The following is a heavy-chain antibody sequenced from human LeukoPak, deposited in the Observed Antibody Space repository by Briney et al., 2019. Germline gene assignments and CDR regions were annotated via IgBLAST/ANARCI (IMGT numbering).Heavy chain of an antibody. CDR1: GFNFSSYS. J-gene: IGHJ5*02. CDR2: ISSSTRRI. V-gene: IGHV3-48*02. D-gene: IGHD2-2*01. CDR3: AREFPPHCSSTSCYPDH. Sequence: PGGSLRLSCAASGFNFSSYSLNWVRQAPGKGLEWGSDISSSTRRIYYADSVKGRFTISRDSAKNSLYLQMDSLRDEDTAMYYCAREFPPHCSSTSCYPDHWGQGTLVAVSS.